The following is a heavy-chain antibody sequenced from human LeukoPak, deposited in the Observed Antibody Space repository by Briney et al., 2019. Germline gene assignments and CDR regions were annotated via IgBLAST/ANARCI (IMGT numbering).Heavy chain of an antibody. D-gene: IGHD3-22*01. CDR1: GYTFSDHG. Sequence: ASVKVSCKASGYTFSDHGVSWVRQAPGQGLEWMAWISAYNGHRKYAQNLQGRVSMTTDTSTNTAYMELRSLKSDDTAVYYCARTGSRYDSSGHLGAFDIWGQETLLTVSS. J-gene: IGHJ3*02. CDR3: ARTGSRYDSSGHLGAFDI. CDR2: ISAYNGHR. V-gene: IGHV1-18*01.